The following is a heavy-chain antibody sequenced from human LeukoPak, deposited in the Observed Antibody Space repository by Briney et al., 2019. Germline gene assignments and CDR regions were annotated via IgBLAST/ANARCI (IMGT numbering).Heavy chain of an antibody. CDR1: GFTFSSYG. CDR2: IWYDGSNK. Sequence: GGSLRLSCAASGFTFSSYGMHWVRQAPGKGLEWVAVIWYDGSNKYYADSVKGRFTISRDNSKNTLYLQMNSLRAEDTAVYYCARDPRYSSSWYYFDYWGQGTLVTVSS. V-gene: IGHV3-33*01. J-gene: IGHJ4*02. CDR3: ARDPRYSSSWYYFDY. D-gene: IGHD6-13*01.